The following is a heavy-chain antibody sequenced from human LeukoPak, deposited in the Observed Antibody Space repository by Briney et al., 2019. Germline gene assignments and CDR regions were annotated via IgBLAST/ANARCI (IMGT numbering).Heavy chain of an antibody. D-gene: IGHD4-17*01. CDR1: GVTFSNAW. CDR2: IKNKTDGGTT. J-gene: IGHJ4*02. Sequence: GGSLRLSCAASGVTFSNAWMGWVRQAPGKGLEWVGRIKNKTDGGTTDYAAPVKGRFTISRDDSKNTLYLQMKSLKTEDTAEYYCTTDGDYGDGLRGDYWGQGTLVTVSS. V-gene: IGHV3-15*05. CDR3: TTDGDYGDGLRGDY.